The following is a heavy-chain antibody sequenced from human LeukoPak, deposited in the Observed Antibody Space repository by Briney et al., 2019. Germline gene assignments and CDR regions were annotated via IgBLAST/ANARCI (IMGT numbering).Heavy chain of an antibody. CDR1: GGSISSYY. V-gene: IGHV4-59*01. CDR3: ARLGDWGGILPNDAFDI. J-gene: IGHJ3*02. Sequence: SETLSLTCAVSGGSISSYYWSWIRQPPGKGLEWIGYIYYSGGTNYNPSLKSRVTISVDTSKNQFSLKLSSVTAADTAVYYCARLGDWGGILPNDAFDIWGQGTMVTVSS. CDR2: IYYSGGT. D-gene: IGHD3-16*02.